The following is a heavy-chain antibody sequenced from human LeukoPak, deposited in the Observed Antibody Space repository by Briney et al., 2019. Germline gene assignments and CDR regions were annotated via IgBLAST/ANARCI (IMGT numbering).Heavy chain of an antibody. D-gene: IGHD3/OR15-3a*01. CDR1: GGSISSGGYY. V-gene: IGHV4-31*03. CDR3: ARRTGQKPGFWFDP. J-gene: IGHJ5*02. Sequence: PSETLSLTCTVSGGSISSGGYYWSWLRQHPGKGLEWIGYIYYSGSTYYNPSLKSRVTISVDTSKNQFSLKLSSVTAADTAVYYCARRTGQKPGFWFDPWGQGTLVTVSS. CDR2: IYYSGST.